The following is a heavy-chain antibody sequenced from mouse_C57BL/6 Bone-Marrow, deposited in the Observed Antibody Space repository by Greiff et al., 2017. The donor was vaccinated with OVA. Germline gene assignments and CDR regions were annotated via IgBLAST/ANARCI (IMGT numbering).Heavy chain of an antibody. V-gene: IGHV1-59*01. CDR1: GYTFTSYW. J-gene: IGHJ3*01. CDR3: ARRDYGNYGFAY. D-gene: IGHD2-1*01. CDR2: IDPSDSYT. Sequence: VQLQQSGAELVRPGTSVKLSCKASGYTFTSYWMHWVKQRPGQGLEWIGVIDPSDSYTNYNQKFKGKATLTVDTSSSTAYMQLSSLTSEDSAVYYCARRDYGNYGFAYWGQGTLVTVSA.